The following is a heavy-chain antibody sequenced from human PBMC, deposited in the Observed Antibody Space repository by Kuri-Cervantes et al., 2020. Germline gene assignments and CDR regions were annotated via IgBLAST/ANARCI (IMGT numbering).Heavy chain of an antibody. V-gene: IGHV3-23*03. D-gene: IGHD6-13*01. CDR2: IYSGANA. CDR3: ARGRAAGRRFGY. CDR1: GFTFSSYA. Sequence: GESLKISCAASGFTFSSYAMTWVRQAPGKGLEWVSVIYSGANAYYADSVKGRFTISRDNSKNTLYLQMNSLRVEDKAVYYCARGRAAGRRFGYWGQGTLVTVSS. J-gene: IGHJ4*02.